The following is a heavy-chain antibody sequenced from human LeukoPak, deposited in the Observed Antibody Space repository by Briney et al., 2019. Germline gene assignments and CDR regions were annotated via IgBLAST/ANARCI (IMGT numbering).Heavy chain of an antibody. V-gene: IGHV1-18*01. J-gene: IGHJ4*02. CDR1: GGTFSSYA. CDR2: ISAYNGNT. Sequence: GASVKVSCKASGGTFSSYAISWVRQAPGQGLEWMGWISAYNGNTNYAQKLQGRVTMTTDTSTSTAYMELRSLRSDDTAVYYCARFSKPNEFDYWGQGTLVTVSS. CDR3: ARFSKPNEFDY. D-gene: IGHD1-1*01.